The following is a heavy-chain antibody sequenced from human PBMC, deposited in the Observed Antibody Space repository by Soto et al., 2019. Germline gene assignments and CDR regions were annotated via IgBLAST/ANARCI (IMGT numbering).Heavy chain of an antibody. CDR3: VGTGTTDDY. D-gene: IGHD4-17*01. CDR2: IYNSGGS. CDR1: GASVRSGDYY. Sequence: SETLSLTCSVSGASVRSGDYYWSCIRQAPGKGLEWIGYIYNSGGSYYNPSLKGRLTISIDTPKNQFSLKLNSVTAADTAIYYCVGTGTTDDYWGRGTLVTVSS. J-gene: IGHJ4*02. V-gene: IGHV4-30-4*01.